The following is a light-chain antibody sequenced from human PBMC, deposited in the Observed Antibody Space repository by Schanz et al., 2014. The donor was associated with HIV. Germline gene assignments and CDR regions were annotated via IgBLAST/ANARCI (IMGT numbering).Light chain of an antibody. CDR2: TTN. V-gene: IGLV8-61*01. Sequence: QAVVTQEPSFSVSPGGTVTLTCGLSSGSASPRHHPSWSHQTPGQAPRTLIYTTNTRSSGVPDRFSGSILGNKAALTITGAQADDESDYYCVLYMGSGIRVFGGGTKLTVL. J-gene: IGLJ3*02. CDR3: VLYMGSGIRV. CDR1: SGSASPRHH.